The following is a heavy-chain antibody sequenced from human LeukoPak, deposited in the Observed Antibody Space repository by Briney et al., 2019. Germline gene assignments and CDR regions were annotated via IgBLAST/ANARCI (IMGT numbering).Heavy chain of an antibody. J-gene: IGHJ4*02. CDR2: INPNSGGT. CDR3: TRQGVYDYVLDY. V-gene: IGHV1-2*02. D-gene: IGHD5/OR15-5a*01. Sequence: ASVKVSCKASGYTFTGYYMHWVRQAPGQGLEWMGWINPNSGGTSYALKFQGRVTMTRDTSISTVFMELSRLISDDTAVYYCTRQGVYDYVLDYWGQGTLVTVSS. CDR1: GYTFTGYY.